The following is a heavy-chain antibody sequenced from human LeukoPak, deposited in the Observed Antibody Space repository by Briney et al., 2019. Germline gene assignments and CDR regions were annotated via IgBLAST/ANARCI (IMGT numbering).Heavy chain of an antibody. CDR2: INHSGST. CDR1: GGSFSGYY. Sequence: SETLSLTCAVYGGSFSGYYWSWIRQPPGKGLEWIGGINHSGSTNYNPSLKSRVTISVDTSKNQFSLKLSSVTAADTAVYYCARSSGWYWNYYYYMDVWGKGTTVTISS. V-gene: IGHV4-34*01. CDR3: ARSSGWYWNYYYYMDV. D-gene: IGHD6-19*01. J-gene: IGHJ6*03.